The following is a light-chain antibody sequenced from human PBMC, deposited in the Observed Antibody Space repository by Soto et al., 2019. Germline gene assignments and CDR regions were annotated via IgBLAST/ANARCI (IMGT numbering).Light chain of an antibody. CDR2: GAS. J-gene: IGKJ4*01. CDR1: QSVSSNY. CDR3: QQYGSSPPLT. Sequence: EVVLTQSPGTLSLSPGERATLSCRASQSVSSNYLAWYQQKPGQAPRLLIYGASNRATGIPDRFSGSGSGTDFTLTISRLEPEDFAVYYCQQYGSSPPLTFGGGTKV. V-gene: IGKV3-20*01.